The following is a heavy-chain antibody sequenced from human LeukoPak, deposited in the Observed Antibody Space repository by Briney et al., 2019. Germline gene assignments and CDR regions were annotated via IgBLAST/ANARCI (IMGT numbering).Heavy chain of an antibody. Sequence: SETLSLTCTVSGYSISSGYYWGWIRQPAGKGLEWIGRIYTSGSTNYNPSLKSRVTISVDTSKNQFSLKLSSVTAADTAVYYCARDEPPALDVWGKGTTVTVSS. V-gene: IGHV4-61*02. J-gene: IGHJ6*04. D-gene: IGHD6-25*01. CDR2: IYTSGST. CDR3: ARDEPPALDV. CDR1: GYSISSGYY.